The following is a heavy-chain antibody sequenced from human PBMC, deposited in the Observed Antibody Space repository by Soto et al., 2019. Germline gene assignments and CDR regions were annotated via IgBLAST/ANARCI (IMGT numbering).Heavy chain of an antibody. V-gene: IGHV3-74*01. CDR3: VRDSFFNHYYSGMDV. J-gene: IGHJ6*02. CDR2: INPDGSST. CDR1: GFTFSKYW. Sequence: GGSLRLSCAASGFTFSKYWMHWFRQAPGQGLVWVSRINPDGSSTSYADSVKGRFTFSRDNAKNTLHLQMNSLRGEDTAVYFCVRDSFFNHYYSGMDVWGQGT.